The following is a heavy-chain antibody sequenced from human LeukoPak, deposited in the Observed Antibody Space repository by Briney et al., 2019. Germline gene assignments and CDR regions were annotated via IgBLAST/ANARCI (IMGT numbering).Heavy chain of an antibody. D-gene: IGHD2-15*01. J-gene: IGHJ3*02. CDR1: GGSISSYY. V-gene: IGHV4-59*08. Sequence: SETLSLTCTVSGGSISSYYWSWIRQPPGKGLEWIGYIYYSGSTNYNPSLKSRVTISVDTSKNQFSLKLSSVTAADTAVYYCARSGAGYCSGGSCERPPVPFDIWGQGTMVTVSS. CDR2: IYYSGST. CDR3: ARSGAGYCSGGSCERPPVPFDI.